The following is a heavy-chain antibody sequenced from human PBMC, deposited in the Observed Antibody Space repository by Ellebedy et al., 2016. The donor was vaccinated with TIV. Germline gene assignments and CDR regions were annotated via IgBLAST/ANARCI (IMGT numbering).Heavy chain of an antibody. CDR1: GFTFSNYA. CDR2: ISRSGGST. J-gene: IGHJ4*02. Sequence: GESLKISCAASGFTFSNYAMSWVRQAPGKGLEWVSAISRSGGSTYYAGSVKGRFTISRDNSKDTLYLQMNRLRAEDTAVYYCANVYSSTWADSWGQGTLVTVSS. V-gene: IGHV3-23*01. CDR3: ANVYSSTWADS. D-gene: IGHD6-13*01.